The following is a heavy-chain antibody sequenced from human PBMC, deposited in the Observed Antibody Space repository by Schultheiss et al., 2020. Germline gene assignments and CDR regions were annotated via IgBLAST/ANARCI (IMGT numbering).Heavy chain of an antibody. CDR1: GDSVSSNSAA. J-gene: IGHJ4*02. D-gene: IGHD3-3*01. Sequence: SETLSLTCAISGDSVSSNSAAWHWIRQSPSRGLEWLGRTYYRSKWYNDYAVSVKSRITINPDTSKNQFSLQLNSVTPEDTAVYYCARGANLYYDFWSGYYTGSSGFDYWGQGTLVTVSS. CDR3: ARGANLYYDFWSGYYTGSSGFDY. V-gene: IGHV6-1*01. CDR2: TYYRSKWYN.